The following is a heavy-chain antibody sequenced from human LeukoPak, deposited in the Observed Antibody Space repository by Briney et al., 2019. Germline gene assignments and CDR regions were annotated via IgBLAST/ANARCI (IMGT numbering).Heavy chain of an antibody. V-gene: IGHV4-4*07. D-gene: IGHD3-10*01. CDR3: ARETSGTYYNPLGYMDV. CDR2: IFTSGIT. CDR1: GGSISIYY. J-gene: IGHJ6*03. Sequence: SETLSLTCTVSGGSISIYYWNWIRQPAGKGLEWIWRIFTSGITNYNPSLKSRVTMSVDTSKNQFSLNLSSVIAADTAIYYCARETSGTYYNPLGYMDVWGKGTTVTVSS.